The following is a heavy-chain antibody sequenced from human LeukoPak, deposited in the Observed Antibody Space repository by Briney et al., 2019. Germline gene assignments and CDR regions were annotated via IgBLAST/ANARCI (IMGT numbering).Heavy chain of an antibody. D-gene: IGHD1-7*01. CDR1: GGSISSGGYS. Sequence: SQTLSLTCAVSGGSISSGGYSWSWIRQPPGKGLEWIGYIYHTGSTYYHPSLKSRVTISVDRSKNQFSLKLSSVTAADTAVYYCASTPYNWNYTPHFDYWGQGTLVTVSS. J-gene: IGHJ4*02. CDR3: ASTPYNWNYTPHFDY. CDR2: IYHTGST. V-gene: IGHV4-30-2*01.